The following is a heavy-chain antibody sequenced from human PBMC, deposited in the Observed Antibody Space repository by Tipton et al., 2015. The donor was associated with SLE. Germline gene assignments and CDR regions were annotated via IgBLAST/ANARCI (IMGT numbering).Heavy chain of an antibody. CDR3: ARGTSGVIAARNDD. CDR2: ISSSSSYI. D-gene: IGHD6-6*01. V-gene: IGHV3-21*01. CDR1: GFTFSSYS. J-gene: IGHJ4*02. Sequence: GSLRLSCAASGFTFSSYSMNWVRQAPGKGLEWVSSISSSSSYIYYADSVKGRFTISRDNAKNSLYLQMNSLRAEDTAVYYCARGTSGVIAARNDDWGQGTLVTVSS.